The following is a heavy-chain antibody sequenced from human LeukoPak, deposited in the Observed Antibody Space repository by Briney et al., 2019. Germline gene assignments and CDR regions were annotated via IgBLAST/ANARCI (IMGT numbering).Heavy chain of an antibody. V-gene: IGHV3-13*01. D-gene: IGHD2-15*01. Sequence: GGSLRLSCAASGFTFSSYDMHWVRQATGKGLEWVSAIGTAGDTYYSGSVKGRFIISRENAKSSLYLQMNSLRVGDTALYYCTRGGRDGFDSWGEGTMVTVSS. J-gene: IGHJ3*02. CDR3: TRGGRDGFDS. CDR1: GFTFSSYD. CDR2: IGTAGDT.